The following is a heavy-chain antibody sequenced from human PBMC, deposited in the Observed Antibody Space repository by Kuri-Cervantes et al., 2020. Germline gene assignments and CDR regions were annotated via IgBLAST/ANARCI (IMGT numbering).Heavy chain of an antibody. CDR3: ASWWLVRRYFDY. CDR1: GGSISSYY. CDR2: IYYSGST. J-gene: IGHJ4*02. V-gene: IGHV4-39*07. D-gene: IGHD6-19*01. Sequence: SETLSLTCTVSGGSISSYYWGWIRQPPGKGLEWIGSIYYSGSTYYNPSLKSRVTISVDTSKNQFSLKLSSVTAADTAVYYCASWWLVRRYFDYWGQGTLVTVSS.